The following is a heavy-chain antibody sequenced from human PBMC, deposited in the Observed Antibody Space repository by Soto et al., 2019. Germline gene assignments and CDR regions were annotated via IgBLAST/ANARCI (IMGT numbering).Heavy chain of an antibody. CDR1: GFTFSSYS. D-gene: IGHD6-6*01. CDR2: ISSSSSTI. V-gene: IGHV3-48*02. CDR3: ARPEYSSSSYGMDV. J-gene: IGHJ6*02. Sequence: GGSLRLSCAASGFTFSSYSMNWVRQAPWKGLEWVSYISSSSSTIYYADSVKGRFTISRDNAKNSLYLQMNSLRDEDTAVYYCARPEYSSSSYGMDVWGQGTTVTVSS.